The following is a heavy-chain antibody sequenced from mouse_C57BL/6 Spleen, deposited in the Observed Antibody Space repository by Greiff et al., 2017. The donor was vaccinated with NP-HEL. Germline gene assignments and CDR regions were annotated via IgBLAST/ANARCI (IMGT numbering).Heavy chain of an antibody. CDR2: IHPNSGST. D-gene: IGHD2-4*01. CDR1: GYTFTSYW. Sequence: QVHVKQSGTELVKPGASVKLSCKASGYTFTSYWMHWVKQRPGQGLEWIGMIHPNSGSTNYNEKFKSKATLTVDKSSSTAYMQLSSLTSEDSAVYYCARAGDYAFAYWGQGTLVTVSA. CDR3: ARAGDYAFAY. V-gene: IGHV1-64*01. J-gene: IGHJ3*01.